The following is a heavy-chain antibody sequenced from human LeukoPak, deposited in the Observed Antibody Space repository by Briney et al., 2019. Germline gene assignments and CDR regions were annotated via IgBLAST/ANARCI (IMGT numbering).Heavy chain of an antibody. V-gene: IGHV4-59*08. CDR1: DGSISNYY. D-gene: IGHD3-9*01. J-gene: IGHJ4*02. CDR2: ISYSGST. CDR3: ARSTGNYRELDY. Sequence: SETLSLTCTVSDGSISNYYWSWIRQPPGKGPEWIGYISYSGSTNYNPPLKSRVTISVDTSKNQFSLRLRSVTAADTAVYHCARSTGNYRELDYWGQGTLVTVSS.